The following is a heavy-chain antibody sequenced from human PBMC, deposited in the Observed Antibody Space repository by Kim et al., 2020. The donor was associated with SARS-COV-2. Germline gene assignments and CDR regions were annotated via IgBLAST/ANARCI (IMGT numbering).Heavy chain of an antibody. Sequence: GGSLRLSCAASGFTFSSYTMNWVRQAPGKGLEWVSSISSSSSYIFYADSVKGRFTISRDNAKNSLYLQVNSLRAEDTAVYYCARDTAAGTDGMDVWGQGTTGTASS. D-gene: IGHD6-25*01. CDR2: ISSSSSYI. J-gene: IGHJ6*02. V-gene: IGHV3-21*01. CDR1: GFTFSSYT. CDR3: ARDTAAGTDGMDV.